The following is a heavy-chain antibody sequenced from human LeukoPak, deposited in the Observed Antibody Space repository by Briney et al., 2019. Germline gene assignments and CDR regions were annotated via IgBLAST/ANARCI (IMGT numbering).Heavy chain of an antibody. V-gene: IGHV1-2*02. CDR2: INPNTGGT. D-gene: IGHD3-22*01. J-gene: IGHJ4*02. Sequence: ASVKVSCKASGYTFTGYYMHWVRQASGQGLEWMGWINPNTGGTNYAQKFQGRVTMTRDTSISTAYMELSRLRSDDTAVYYCARRGGEYYDSTGYYSMHYWGQGTLVTVSS. CDR1: GYTFTGYY. CDR3: ARRGGEYYDSTGYYSMHY.